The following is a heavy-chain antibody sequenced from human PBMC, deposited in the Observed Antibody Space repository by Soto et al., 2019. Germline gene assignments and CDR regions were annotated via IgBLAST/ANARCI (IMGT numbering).Heavy chain of an antibody. V-gene: IGHV3-30*18. CDR3: AKDQASGQGSFDS. CDR2: ISYDGSNQ. J-gene: IGHJ4*02. CDR1: GFTFNIYG. Sequence: GGSLRLSCAASGFTFNIYGMHWVRQAPDKGLEWVALISYDGSNQYYAGPVKGRFTISRDNSKNTLFLQMNSLRADDTAVYYCAKDQASGQGSFDSWGQGTLVTVSS.